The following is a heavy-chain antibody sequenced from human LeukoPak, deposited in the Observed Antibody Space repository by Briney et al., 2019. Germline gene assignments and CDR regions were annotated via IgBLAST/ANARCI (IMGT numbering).Heavy chain of an antibody. V-gene: IGHV4-59*08. CDR3: AHRGELYGSGSYPFDP. J-gene: IGHJ5*02. CDR2: VYFTGDT. CDR1: GTSISGDY. D-gene: IGHD3-10*01. Sequence: SETLSLTCTVSGTSISGDYWSWIRQPPGKGLEWIGYVYFTGDTNSNPSLKNRVTISMDTSKNQVSLKVTSVTAADTAVYYCAHRGELYGSGSYPFDPWGQGTLVTVFS.